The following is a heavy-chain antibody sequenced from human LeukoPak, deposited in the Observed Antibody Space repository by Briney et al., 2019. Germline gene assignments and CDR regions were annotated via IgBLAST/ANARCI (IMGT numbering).Heavy chain of an antibody. CDR3: ARIVPYDYGYIDY. Sequence: SQTLSLTCTVSGGSISSGGYYWSWIRQHPGKGLEWIGYIYYSGSTSYNPSLKSRVSISFDTSKNQFSLKLSSVTAADTAVYYCARIVPYDYGYIDYWGQGTLVTVSS. CDR1: GGSISSGGYY. V-gene: IGHV4-31*03. CDR2: IYYSGST. D-gene: IGHD4/OR15-4a*01. J-gene: IGHJ4*02.